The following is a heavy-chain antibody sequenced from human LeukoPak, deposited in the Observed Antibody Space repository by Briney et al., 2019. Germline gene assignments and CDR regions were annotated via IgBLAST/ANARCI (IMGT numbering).Heavy chain of an antibody. J-gene: IGHJ6*02. CDR1: GGFFSDYY. CDR2: INHSGSI. CDR3: ARGGTTGPHMYGFDV. D-gene: IGHD1-1*01. V-gene: IGHV4-34*01. Sequence: KPSETPSLTCAVYGGFFSDYYWSWIRQPPGKGLEWIGEINHSGSINYNPSLKSRATISVDTPKNQFSVKLSSVTAADTAVYYCARGGTTGPHMYGFDVWGQGTTVTVSS.